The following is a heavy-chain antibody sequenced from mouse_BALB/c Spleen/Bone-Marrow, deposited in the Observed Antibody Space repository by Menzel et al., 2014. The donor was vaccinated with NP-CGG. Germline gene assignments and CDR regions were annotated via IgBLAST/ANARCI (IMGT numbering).Heavy chain of an antibody. J-gene: IGHJ2*01. CDR2: ISSGSSTI. CDR3: ASDWAYYFDY. Sequence: EVQLQQSGGGLVQPGGSRKLSCAASGFTFSSFGMHWVRQAPEKGLEWVAYISSGSSTIYYADTVKGRFTISRDNPKNTLFLQMTSLRSVDTAMYYCASDWAYYFDYWGQGTTLAVSS. CDR1: GFTFSSFG. D-gene: IGHD4-1*01. V-gene: IGHV5-17*02.